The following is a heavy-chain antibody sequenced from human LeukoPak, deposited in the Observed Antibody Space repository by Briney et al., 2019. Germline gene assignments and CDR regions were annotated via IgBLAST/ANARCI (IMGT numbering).Heavy chain of an antibody. Sequence: GASVKVSFKASGYTFTGYYMHWVRQAPGQGVEWMGWISPNSGGTNYAQNFQGRVTMTRDTSISTAYMELSRLRSDDTAVYYCAREYYDSSGYYSYYFDYWGQGTLVTVSS. J-gene: IGHJ4*02. D-gene: IGHD3-22*01. CDR3: AREYYDSSGYYSYYFDY. CDR2: ISPNSGGT. V-gene: IGHV1-2*02. CDR1: GYTFTGYY.